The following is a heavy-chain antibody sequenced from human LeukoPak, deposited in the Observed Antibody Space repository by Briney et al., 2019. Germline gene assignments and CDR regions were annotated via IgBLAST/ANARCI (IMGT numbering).Heavy chain of an antibody. CDR1: GGSVSSGSYY. CDR3: ARHSTDNDYSNWFDP. CDR2: IYYSGST. V-gene: IGHV4-39*01. Sequence: SETLSLTCTVSGGSVSSGSYYWGWIRQPPGKGLEWIGSIYYSGSTYYNPSLKSRVTISVDTSKNQFSLKLSSVTAADTAVYYCARHSTDNDYSNWFDPWGQGTLVTVSS. D-gene: IGHD4-11*01. J-gene: IGHJ5*02.